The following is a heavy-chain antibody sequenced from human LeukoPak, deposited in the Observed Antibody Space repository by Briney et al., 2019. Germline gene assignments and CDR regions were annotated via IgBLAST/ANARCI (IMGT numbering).Heavy chain of an antibody. V-gene: IGHV3-53*01. D-gene: IGHD2-8*01. Sequence: PGGSRRLSFAASGFIVSRNYMTWVGQAPGGGLEWVSIMYSGATTYYADSVKGRFTISRDSSKNTLYLQMNSLRVEDTAVYYCATGITEMIMAPGYWGQGTLVTVSS. CDR3: ATGITEMIMAPGY. J-gene: IGHJ4*02. CDR1: GFIVSRNY. CDR2: MYSGATT.